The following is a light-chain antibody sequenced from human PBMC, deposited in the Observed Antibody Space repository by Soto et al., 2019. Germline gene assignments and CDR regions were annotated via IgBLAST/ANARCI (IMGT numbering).Light chain of an antibody. CDR1: QSFRGL. Sequence: EVVLTQSPVTLSLSPGERATLSCRASQSFRGLLAWYQQKPGQAPRLLIYDAYNRATGIPPRFSGSGSGTDFTLTISSLEPEDFAVYYCQQCSNWPPTFGGGTKVDIK. CDR3: QQCSNWPPT. CDR2: DAY. V-gene: IGKV3-11*01. J-gene: IGKJ4*01.